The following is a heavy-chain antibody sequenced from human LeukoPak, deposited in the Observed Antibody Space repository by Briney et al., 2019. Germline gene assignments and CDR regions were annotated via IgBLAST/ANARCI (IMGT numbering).Heavy chain of an antibody. J-gene: IGHJ4*02. CDR1: GGSVSTYC. CDR2: IYYSGST. CDR3: AGTSVYCSGGNCYSAFDY. D-gene: IGHD2-15*01. Sequence: PTPSLSLTRTVSGGSVSTYCCNWVRQPPGKGREWSGYIYYSGSTNYNPSLKSRLTISGDASNNQFSLKLSSVPGADTAVYYCAGTSVYCSGGNCYSAFDYWGQGTLVTVSS. V-gene: IGHV4-59*02.